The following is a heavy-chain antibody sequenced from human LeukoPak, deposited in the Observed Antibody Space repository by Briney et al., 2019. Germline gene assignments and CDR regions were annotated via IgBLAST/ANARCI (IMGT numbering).Heavy chain of an antibody. CDR2: ISSSSSTI. CDR1: GFTFSTYS. CDR3: ARGWAAAGTWAHDY. Sequence: PGGSLRLSCAASGFTFSTYSMNWVRQAPGKGLEWVSYISSSSSTIYYADSVKGRFTISRDNAKNSLYLQMNSLRAEDTAVYYCARGWAAAGTWAHDYWGQGTLVTVSS. V-gene: IGHV3-48*01. J-gene: IGHJ4*02. D-gene: IGHD6-13*01.